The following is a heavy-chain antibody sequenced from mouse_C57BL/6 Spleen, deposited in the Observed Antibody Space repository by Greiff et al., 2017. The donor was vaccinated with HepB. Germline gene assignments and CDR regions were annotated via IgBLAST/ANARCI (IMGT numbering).Heavy chain of an antibody. V-gene: IGHV5-4*03. CDR3: ARAQVGNPHYFDY. CDR1: GFTFSSYA. D-gene: IGHD2-1*01. J-gene: IGHJ2*01. Sequence: EVKLVESGGGLVKPGGSLKLSCAASGFTFSSYAMSWVRQTPEKRLEWVATISDGGSYTYYPDNVKGRFTISRDNAKNNLYLQMNHLKSEDTAMYYCARAQVGNPHYFDYWGQGTTLTVSS. CDR2: ISDGGSYT.